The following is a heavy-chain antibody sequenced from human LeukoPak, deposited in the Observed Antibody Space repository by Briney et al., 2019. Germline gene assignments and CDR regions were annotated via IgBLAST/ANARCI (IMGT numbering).Heavy chain of an antibody. CDR1: GFTFSSYA. J-gene: IGHJ4*02. V-gene: IGHV3-30-3*02. CDR3: ANEVKMVRGVIEGY. Sequence: GGSLRLSCAASGFTFSSYAMHWVRQAPGKGLEWVAVISYDGSNKYYADSVKGRFTISRDNSKNMLHLQMNSLRAEDTAVYYCANEVKMVRGVIEGYWGQGTLVTVSS. D-gene: IGHD3-10*01. CDR2: ISYDGSNK.